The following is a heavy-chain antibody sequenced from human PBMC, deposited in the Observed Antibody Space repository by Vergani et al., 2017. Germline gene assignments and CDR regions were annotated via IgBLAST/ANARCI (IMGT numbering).Heavy chain of an antibody. D-gene: IGHD6-6*01. CDR1: GMSISNNNYY. CDR2: IYDSRNN. CDR3: ARHLRQLARNDVFEI. V-gene: IGHV4-39*01. Sequence: QLQLQESGPRLVKPSETLSLTCSLSGMSISNNNYYWGWIRQPPGKGLEWIGSIYDSRNNNYSPSLKSRVSISVDTSKTQFSLNLTSVTAADTAVYYCARHLRQLARNDVFEILGHGTLVTVSS. J-gene: IGHJ3*02.